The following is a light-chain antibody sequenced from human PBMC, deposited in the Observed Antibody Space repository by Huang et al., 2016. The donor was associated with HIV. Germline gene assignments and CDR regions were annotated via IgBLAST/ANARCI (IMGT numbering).Light chain of an antibody. Sequence: DIQMTQSPSSLSASVGDRVTITCQASQDLTNSLNWYQQKPGKAPKLLIYDASNLETGVPSRFSGSGSGTDFTFTISSLQPEDIATYYCQQYDNLPRTFGGGTKVEIK. CDR2: DAS. J-gene: IGKJ4*01. CDR1: QDLTNS. V-gene: IGKV1-33*01. CDR3: QQYDNLPRT.